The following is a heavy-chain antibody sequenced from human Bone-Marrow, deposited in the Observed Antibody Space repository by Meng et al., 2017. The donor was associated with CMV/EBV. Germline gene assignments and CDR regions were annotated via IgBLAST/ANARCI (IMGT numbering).Heavy chain of an antibody. CDR2: ISGYNGNT. CDR3: ARDFSFGRAGVWFRPPKSYCGGDCYYYYYGMDV. J-gene: IGHJ6*02. V-gene: IGHV1-18*01. CDR1: GYTFTSYG. Sequence: ASVKVFCKASGYTFTSYGISWVRQPTGQGLEWMGWISGYNGNTNYAQKLQGRVTMTTDTSTSTAYMELRSLRSDDTAVYYCARDFSFGRAGVWFRPPKSYCGGDCYYYYYGMDVWGQGTTVTVSS. D-gene: IGHD2-21*01.